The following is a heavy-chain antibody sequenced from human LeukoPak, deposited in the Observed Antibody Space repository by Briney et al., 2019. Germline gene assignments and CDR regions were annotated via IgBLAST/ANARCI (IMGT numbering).Heavy chain of an antibody. CDR1: GGSISSGGYS. Sequence: SQTLSFTCAVSGGSISSGGYSGSWIRQPPGKGLEWIGYIYHSGSTYYNPSLKSRVTISVDRSKNQFSLKLSSVTSADTAVYYCARETHYGDYVDYFDYWGQGTLVTVSS. CDR3: ARETHYGDYVDYFDY. D-gene: IGHD4-17*01. CDR2: IYHSGST. V-gene: IGHV4-30-2*01. J-gene: IGHJ4*02.